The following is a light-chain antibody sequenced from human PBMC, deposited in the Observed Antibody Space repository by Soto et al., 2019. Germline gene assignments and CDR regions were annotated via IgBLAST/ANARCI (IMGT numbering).Light chain of an antibody. V-gene: IGLV2-8*01. CDR2: EVT. Sequence: QSVLTQPPSASGSPGQSVTISCTGTSSDVGANNYVSWYQQHPGKAPKLMIYEVTKRPSGVPDRFSGSKSGNTASLTVSGLQAYDYADYFCSSYAGTNSVFGTGPKLTVL. CDR3: SSYAGTNSV. J-gene: IGLJ1*01. CDR1: SSDVGANNY.